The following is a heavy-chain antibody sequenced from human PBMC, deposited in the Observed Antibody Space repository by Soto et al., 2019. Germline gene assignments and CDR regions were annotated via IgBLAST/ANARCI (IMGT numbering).Heavy chain of an antibody. V-gene: IGHV4-39*01. J-gene: IGHJ4*02. Sequence: SDTLSLTCTVSGGSLSSSSYYWGWIRQPPGKGLEWIGSIYYSGSTYYNPSLKSRVTISVDTSKNQFSLKLSSVTAADTAVYYCARQSSFDYWGQGTLVTVS. CDR1: GGSLSSSSYY. CDR3: ARQSSFDY. CDR2: IYYSGST.